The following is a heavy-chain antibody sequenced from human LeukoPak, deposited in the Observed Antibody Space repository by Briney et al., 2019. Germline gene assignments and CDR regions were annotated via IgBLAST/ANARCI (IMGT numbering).Heavy chain of an antibody. CDR3: AKSIAVAGTVLVGMDV. D-gene: IGHD6-19*01. Sequence: NPSETLSLTCTVSGASISSYYWSWIRQPPGKGLEWIGYIYYSGSTYYNPSLKSRVTISVDTSKNQFSLKLSSVTAADTAVYYCAKSIAVAGTVLVGMDVWGQGTTVTVSS. CDR1: GASISSYY. J-gene: IGHJ6*02. CDR2: IYYSGST. V-gene: IGHV4-59*04.